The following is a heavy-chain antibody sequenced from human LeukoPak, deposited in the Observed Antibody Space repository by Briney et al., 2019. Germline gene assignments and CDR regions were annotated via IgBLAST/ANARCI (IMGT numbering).Heavy chain of an antibody. Sequence: GGSLRLSCAASGFTFGSYGMHWVRQAPGKGLEWVAVISYDGSNKYYADSVKGRFTISRDNSKNTLYLQMNSLRAEDTAVYYCAKIPVPASSSWYDYWGQGTLVTVSS. D-gene: IGHD6-13*01. V-gene: IGHV3-30*18. J-gene: IGHJ4*02. CDR2: ISYDGSNK. CDR3: AKIPVPASSSWYDY. CDR1: GFTFGSYG.